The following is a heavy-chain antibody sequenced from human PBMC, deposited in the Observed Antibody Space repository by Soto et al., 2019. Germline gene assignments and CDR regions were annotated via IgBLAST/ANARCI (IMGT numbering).Heavy chain of an antibody. V-gene: IGHV3-30*18. CDR1: GFTFSSYG. CDR2: ISYDGSNK. CDR3: AKDDGTDSNLNWYFDL. Sequence: GGSLRLSCAPSGFTFSSYGMHWVRQAPGKGLEWVAVISYDGSNKYYADSVKGRFTISRDNSKNTLYLQMNSLRAEDTAVYYCAKDDGTDSNLNWYFDLWGRGTLVTVSS. J-gene: IGHJ2*01. D-gene: IGHD6-13*01.